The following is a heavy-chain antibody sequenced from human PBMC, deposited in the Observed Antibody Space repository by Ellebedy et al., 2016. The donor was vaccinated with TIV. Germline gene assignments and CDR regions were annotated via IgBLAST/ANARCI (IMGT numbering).Heavy chain of an antibody. CDR1: GYTFTSFD. D-gene: IGHD4-23*01. J-gene: IGHJ4*02. Sequence: ASVKVSXXALGYTFTSFDISWVRQAPGQGLEWMGWFSAYNGNTHYAQKFQGRVTMTTDPSTSTAYMDLRGLRSDDTAVYYCARPTITAGGKGRYFDYWGQGSLVTVSS. V-gene: IGHV1-18*01. CDR3: ARPTITAGGKGRYFDY. CDR2: FSAYNGNT.